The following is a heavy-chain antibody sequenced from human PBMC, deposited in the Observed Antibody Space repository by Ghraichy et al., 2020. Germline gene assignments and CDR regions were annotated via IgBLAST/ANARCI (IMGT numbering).Heavy chain of an antibody. CDR3: ARGLSGYGGYDY. V-gene: IGHV2-26*01. J-gene: IGHJ4*02. CDR2: IVSNDEK. D-gene: IGHD5-12*01. CDR1: EFSLSDARMG. Sequence: SGPTLVKPTETLTLTCIVSEFSLSDARMGVGWIRQPPGKALEWLAHIVSNDEKSYGTSLNSRFTVSKHTSKSQVVLTMTNMDPVDTGTYYCARGLSGYGGYDYWGQGILVTVSS.